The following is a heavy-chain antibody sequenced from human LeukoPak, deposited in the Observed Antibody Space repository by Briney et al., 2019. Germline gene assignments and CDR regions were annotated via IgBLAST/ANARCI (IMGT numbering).Heavy chain of an antibody. CDR3: AKYYYDSSGYYGHYFDY. Sequence: PGGSLRLSCAASGFTFSSYGMHWVRQAPVKGLEWVAVIWYDGSNRYYADSVKGRFTISRDNSKNTLYLQMNSLRAEDTAVYYCAKYYYDSSGYYGHYFDYWGQGTLVTVSS. V-gene: IGHV3-30*02. CDR1: GFTFSSYG. D-gene: IGHD3-22*01. J-gene: IGHJ4*02. CDR2: IWYDGSNR.